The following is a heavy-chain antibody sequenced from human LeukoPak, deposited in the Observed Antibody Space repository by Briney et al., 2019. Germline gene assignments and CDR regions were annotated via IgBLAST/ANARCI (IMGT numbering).Heavy chain of an antibody. CDR1: GFTFSNYA. J-gene: IGHJ3*02. Sequence: PGGSLRLSCAAPGFTFSNYAMNWVRQAPGKGLEWVSGLSGSGFTTYYADSVKGRFTISRDNSKNTLYLQMNTLRAEDTAVYYCAKARFLEWLYSPDGFDIRGQGTMVTVSS. CDR2: LSGSGFTT. D-gene: IGHD3-3*01. CDR3: AKARFLEWLYSPDGFDI. V-gene: IGHV3-23*01.